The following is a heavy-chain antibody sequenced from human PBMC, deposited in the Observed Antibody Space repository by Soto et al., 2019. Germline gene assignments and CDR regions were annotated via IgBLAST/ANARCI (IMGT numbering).Heavy chain of an antibody. D-gene: IGHD3-3*01. CDR2: IYSGGST. J-gene: IGHJ4*02. V-gene: IGHV3-66*01. CDR3: ARARSGYLWY. Sequence: GGSLRLSCAASGFTVSSNYMSWVRQAPGKGLEWVSVIYSGGSTYYADSVKGRFTISRDNSKNTLYLQMNSLRAEDTTVYYCARARSGYLWYWGQGTLVTVSS. CDR1: GFTVSSNY.